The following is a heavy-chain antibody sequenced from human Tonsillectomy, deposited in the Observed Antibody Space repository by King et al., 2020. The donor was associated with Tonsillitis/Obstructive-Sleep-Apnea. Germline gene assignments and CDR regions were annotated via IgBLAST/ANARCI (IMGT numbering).Heavy chain of an antibody. Sequence: VQLVESGGGVVQPGNSLRLSCAASGFTFSSYGMHWVRQAPGKGLEWVAVIWYYGSNKYYADSLKGRFTISRDNSKNTLYLQMNSLRAEDTAVYYCASSGFTVTTSFGRWGQGTLVTVSS. CDR3: ASSGFTVTTSFGR. D-gene: IGHD4-17*01. J-gene: IGHJ4*02. CDR2: IWYYGSNK. V-gene: IGHV3-33*01. CDR1: GFTFSSYG.